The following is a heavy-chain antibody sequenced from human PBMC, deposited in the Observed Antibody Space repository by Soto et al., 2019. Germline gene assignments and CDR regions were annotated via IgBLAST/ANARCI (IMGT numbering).Heavy chain of an antibody. D-gene: IGHD3-22*01. J-gene: IGHJ4*02. CDR1: GFTFSSYA. Sequence: LRLSCAASGFTFSSYAMSWVRQAPGKGLEWVSAISGSGGSTYYADSVKGRFTISRDNSKNTLYLQMNSLRAEDTAVYYCAKDVEVFTYYDSSGYYHAFDYWGQGTLVTVSS. CDR2: ISGSGGST. CDR3: AKDVEVFTYYDSSGYYHAFDY. V-gene: IGHV3-23*01.